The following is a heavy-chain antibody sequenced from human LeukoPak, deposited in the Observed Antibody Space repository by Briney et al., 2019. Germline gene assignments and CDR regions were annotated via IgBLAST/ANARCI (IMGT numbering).Heavy chain of an antibody. Sequence: SETLSLTCTVSGGSISSGGYYWSWIRQHPGKGLEWIGYIYYSGSTYYNPSLKSRVTISVDTSKNQFSLKLSSVTAADTAVYYCARHSKYSAKVVYDTASLFDYWGQGTLVTVSS. D-gene: IGHD5/OR15-5a*01. V-gene: IGHV4-31*03. CDR1: GGSISSGGYY. CDR3: ARHSKYSAKVVYDTASLFDY. J-gene: IGHJ4*02. CDR2: IYYSGST.